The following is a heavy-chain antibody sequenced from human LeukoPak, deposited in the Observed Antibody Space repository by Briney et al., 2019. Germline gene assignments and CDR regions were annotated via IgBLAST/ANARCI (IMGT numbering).Heavy chain of an antibody. CDR1: GYTFTSYA. D-gene: IGHD2-15*01. J-gene: IGHJ3*02. CDR2: ISAGNGNT. Sequence: ASVKVSCKASGYTFTSYAMHWVRQAPGQRLEWMGWISAGNGNTKYSQKFQGRVTITRDTSASTAYMELSSLRSEDTAVYYCAREGLYCSGGSCYSNAFDIWGQGTMVTVSS. CDR3: AREGLYCSGGSCYSNAFDI. V-gene: IGHV1-3*01.